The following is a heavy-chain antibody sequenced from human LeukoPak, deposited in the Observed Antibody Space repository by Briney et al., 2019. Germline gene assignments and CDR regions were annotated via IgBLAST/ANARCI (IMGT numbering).Heavy chain of an antibody. CDR3: ARDADIAVAGTEGY. D-gene: IGHD6-19*01. CDR1: GFTFSDYY. V-gene: IGHV3-11*01. Sequence: GGSLRLSCAASGFTFSDYYMSWIRQAPGKGLEWVSYISSSGSTIYYADSVKGRFTISRDNAKNSLYLQVNSLRAEDTAVYYCARDADIAVAGTEGYWGQGTLVTVSS. J-gene: IGHJ4*02. CDR2: ISSSGSTI.